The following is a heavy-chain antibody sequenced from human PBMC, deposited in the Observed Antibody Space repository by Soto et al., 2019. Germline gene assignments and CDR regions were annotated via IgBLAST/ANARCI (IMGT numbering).Heavy chain of an antibody. CDR3: VRPLPSGRNYRMDV. Sequence: VGCLRLSCAGSGFTFSDYNMNWVREAPWKGLEWVASISSSGTTYYADSVKGRFTLSRDTSKNTLSLQMDSLRAGDTAVYYCVRPLPSGRNYRMDVWGQGTTVTVSS. J-gene: IGHJ6*02. D-gene: IGHD3-10*01. CDR1: GFTFSDYN. CDR2: ISSSGTT. V-gene: IGHV3-21*06.